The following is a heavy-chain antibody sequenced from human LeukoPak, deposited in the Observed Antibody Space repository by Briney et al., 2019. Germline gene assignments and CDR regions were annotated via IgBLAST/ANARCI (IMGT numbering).Heavy chain of an antibody. CDR1: GGSISSHY. D-gene: IGHD3-22*01. J-gene: IGHJ4*02. V-gene: IGHV4-59*05. Sequence: PPETLSLTCTVSGGSISSHYWSWIRQPPGKGLEWIGSIYYSGSTYYNPSLKSRVTISVDTSKNQFSLKLSSVTAADTAVYYCARRPTYYYDSSGRFDYWGQGTLVTVSS. CDR2: IYYSGST. CDR3: ARRPTYYYDSSGRFDY.